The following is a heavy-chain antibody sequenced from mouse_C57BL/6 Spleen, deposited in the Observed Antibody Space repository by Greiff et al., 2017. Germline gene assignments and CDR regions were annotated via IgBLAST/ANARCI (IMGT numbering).Heavy chain of an antibody. CDR1: GYSFTGYF. D-gene: IGHD1-1*01. J-gene: IGHJ4*01. CDR2: INPYNGDT. V-gene: IGHV1-20*01. CDR3: ARDYYPYARDY. Sequence: EVQLVESGPELVKPGDSVKISCKASGYSFTGYFMNWVMQSHGKSLEWIGRINPYNGDTFYNQKFKGKATLTVDKSSSTAHLELRSLTSEDSAVYYCARDYYPYARDYWGQGTSVTVSS.